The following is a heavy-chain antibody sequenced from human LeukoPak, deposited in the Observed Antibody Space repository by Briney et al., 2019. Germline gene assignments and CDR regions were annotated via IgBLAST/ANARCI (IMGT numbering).Heavy chain of an antibody. Sequence: GGSLRLSCAASGFTFSSYAMHWVRQAPGKGLEWVAVISYDGSNKYYADSVKGRFTISRDNSKNTLYLQMNSLRAEDTAVYYCARESSNPDYYYMDVWGKGTTVTVSS. CDR2: ISYDGSNK. CDR1: GFTFSSYA. CDR3: ARESSNPDYYYMDV. J-gene: IGHJ6*03. D-gene: IGHD4-11*01. V-gene: IGHV3-30*04.